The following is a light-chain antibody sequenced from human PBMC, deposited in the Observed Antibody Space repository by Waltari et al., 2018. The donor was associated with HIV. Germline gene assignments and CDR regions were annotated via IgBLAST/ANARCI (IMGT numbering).Light chain of an antibody. CDR1: HTDLGLSNL. Sequence: QSALTQPASVSGSPGQSITISCTGAHTDLGLSNLVSWYRHNPVKAPQLVISGVNTRPSGVSDRFSGSKSGNTASLTISSLQAEDEADYYCSSYTNSDILLFGGGTKLTVL. J-gene: IGLJ2*01. V-gene: IGLV2-14*01. CDR2: GVN. CDR3: SSYTNSDILL.